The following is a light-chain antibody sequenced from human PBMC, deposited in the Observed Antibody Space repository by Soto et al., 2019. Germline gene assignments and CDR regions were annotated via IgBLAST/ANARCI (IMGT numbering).Light chain of an antibody. CDR1: QSVYNNY. Sequence: EIVLTQSPGTLSLSPGERATLSCRASQSVYNNYLAWYQQKPGQSPRVLIYGASNRATGIPDRFSGSGSGTDFTLTISRLEPEDFAVYYCQQYGSSTPVTFGQGTRLEIK. CDR3: QQYGSSTPVT. J-gene: IGKJ5*01. V-gene: IGKV3-20*01. CDR2: GAS.